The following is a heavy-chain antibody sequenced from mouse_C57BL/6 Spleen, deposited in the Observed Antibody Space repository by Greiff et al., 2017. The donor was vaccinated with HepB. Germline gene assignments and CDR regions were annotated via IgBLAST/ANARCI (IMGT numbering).Heavy chain of an antibody. CDR3: AREGFAY. Sequence: EVQLVESGGGLVKPGGSLKLSCAASGFTFSDYGMYWVRQAPEKGLEWVAYISSGSSTIYYADTVKGRFTISRDNAKNTLFLQMTSLRSEDTAMYYCAREGFAYWGQGTLVTVSA. CDR2: ISSGSSTI. V-gene: IGHV5-17*01. CDR1: GFTFSDYG. J-gene: IGHJ3*01.